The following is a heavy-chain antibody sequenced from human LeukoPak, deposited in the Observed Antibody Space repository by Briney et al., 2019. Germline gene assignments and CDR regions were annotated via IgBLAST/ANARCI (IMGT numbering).Heavy chain of an antibody. J-gene: IGHJ4*02. CDR2: INPNSGGT. V-gene: IGHV1-2*02. D-gene: IGHD6-6*01. Sequence: ASVKVSCKASGYSFTGYYMHWVRQAPGQGLEWMGWINPNSGGTHYAQKFQGRVTMTRDTSISTAYMELSSLRSDDTAIYYCVRGPYSTSPHFDYWGQGTLVTVSS. CDR1: GYSFTGYY. CDR3: VRGPYSTSPHFDY.